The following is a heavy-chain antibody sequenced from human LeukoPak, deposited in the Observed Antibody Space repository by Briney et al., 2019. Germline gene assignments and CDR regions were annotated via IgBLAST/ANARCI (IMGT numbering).Heavy chain of an antibody. V-gene: IGHV5-51*01. J-gene: IGHJ4*02. CDR3: ASLKYDFWSGYFLNYFDY. CDR2: IYPGDSDT. CDR1: GYSFTSYW. D-gene: IGHD3-3*01. Sequence: GESLKISCKGSGYSFTSYWIGWVRQMPGKGLEWMGIIYPGDSDTRYSPSFQGQVTISADKSISTAYLQWSSLKASDTAMYYCASLKYDFWSGYFLNYFDYWGQGTLVTVSS.